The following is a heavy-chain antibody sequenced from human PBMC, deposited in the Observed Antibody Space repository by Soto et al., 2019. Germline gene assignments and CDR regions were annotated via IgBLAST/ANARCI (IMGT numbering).Heavy chain of an antibody. CDR1: GFTVSSNY. J-gene: IGHJ4*02. Sequence: EVQLVETGGGLIQPGGSLRLSCAASGFTVSSNYMSWVRQAPGKGLEWVSVIYSGGSTYYADSVKGRFTSSRDNSKNTLYLQMNSLRAEDTAVYYCVRGYYYGSGSLYYFDYWGQGTLVTVSS. D-gene: IGHD3-10*01. CDR3: VRGYYYGSGSLYYFDY. V-gene: IGHV3-53*02. CDR2: IYSGGST.